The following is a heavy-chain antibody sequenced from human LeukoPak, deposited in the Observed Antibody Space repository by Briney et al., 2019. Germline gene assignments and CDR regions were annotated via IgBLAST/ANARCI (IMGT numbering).Heavy chain of an antibody. CDR3: ARHLSGTTMAHYFDF. Sequence: SETLSLTCTVSGGSISSGGYYWSWIRQPPGKGLEWIGYIYHSGSTNYNPSLKSRVTISVDTSKNQFSLKLYSVTASDAALYYCARHLSGTTMAHYFDFWGQGILVAVSS. CDR1: GGSISSGGYY. V-gene: IGHV4-61*08. CDR2: IYHSGST. J-gene: IGHJ4*02. D-gene: IGHD1-1*01.